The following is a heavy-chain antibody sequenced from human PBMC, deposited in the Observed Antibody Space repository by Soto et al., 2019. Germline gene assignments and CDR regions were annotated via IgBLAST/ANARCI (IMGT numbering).Heavy chain of an antibody. Sequence: QVQLVQSGAEAKKPGASVKVSCKTPGYTFTSYGISGVRQAPGQGLEWMGWISAHNGNTNYAQKRQGRVTMTTDTSTSTAYMEVRGLKSDDTAVDCCVRVLARFDPWSQGTLVTVSS. D-gene: IGHD3-3*01. CDR2: ISAHNGNT. V-gene: IGHV1-18*01. J-gene: IGHJ5*02. CDR1: GYTFTSYG. CDR3: VRVLARFDP.